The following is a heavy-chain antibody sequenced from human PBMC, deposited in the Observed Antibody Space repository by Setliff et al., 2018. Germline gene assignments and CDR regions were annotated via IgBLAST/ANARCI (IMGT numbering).Heavy chain of an antibody. CDR1: GFTFSSDA. V-gene: IGHV3-23*01. CDR3: AKSPHDFWSGRVFFDY. CDR2: IIGSGIST. D-gene: IGHD3-3*01. J-gene: IGHJ4*01. Sequence: PGGSLRLSCAASGFTFSSDAMTWVRQAPGKGLEWVSTIIGSGISTYYSDSVQGRFTISRDNHKNTLHLQMNSLRVEDTAIYYCAKSPHDFWSGRVFFDYWGQGMLVTVSS.